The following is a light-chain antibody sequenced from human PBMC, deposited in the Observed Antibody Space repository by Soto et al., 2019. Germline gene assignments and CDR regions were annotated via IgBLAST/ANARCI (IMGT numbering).Light chain of an antibody. J-gene: IGLJ2*01. CDR2: EVS. CDR3: SSYSSSITVL. CDR1: SSDVGAYNY. Sequence: QSAPTQPASVSGSPGQSITISCTGTSSDVGAYNYVSWYQQHPGKVPKLMIYEVSNRPSGVSNRFSGSKSGNTASLTISGLQAEDEADYYCSSYSSSITVLFGGGTKLTVL. V-gene: IGLV2-14*01.